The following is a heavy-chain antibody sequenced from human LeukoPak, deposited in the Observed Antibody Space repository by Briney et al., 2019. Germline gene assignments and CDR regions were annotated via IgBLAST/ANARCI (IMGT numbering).Heavy chain of an antibody. V-gene: IGHV1-18*01. CDR1: GYTFTSYG. CDR2: ISAYNGNT. CDR3: AGEMTTVTTSAFDY. J-gene: IGHJ4*02. Sequence: APVKVSCKASGYTFTSYGISWVRQAPGQGLEWMGWISAYNGNTNYAQKLQGRDTMTTDTSTSTAYMELRSLRSDDTAVYYCAGEMTTVTTSAFDYWGQGTLVTVSS. D-gene: IGHD4-17*01.